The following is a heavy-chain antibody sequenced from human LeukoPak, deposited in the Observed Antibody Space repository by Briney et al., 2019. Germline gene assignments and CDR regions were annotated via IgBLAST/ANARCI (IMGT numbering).Heavy chain of an antibody. Sequence: SQTLSLTCTVSGGSISSGNYYWSWIRQPAGKGLEWIGRIYTSGSTNYNPSLKSRVTISVDTSKNQFSLKLSSVTAADTAVYYCARAGYSYGIDYWGQGTLVTVSS. CDR1: GGSISSGNYY. D-gene: IGHD5-18*01. J-gene: IGHJ4*02. CDR3: ARAGYSYGIDY. CDR2: IYTSGST. V-gene: IGHV4-61*02.